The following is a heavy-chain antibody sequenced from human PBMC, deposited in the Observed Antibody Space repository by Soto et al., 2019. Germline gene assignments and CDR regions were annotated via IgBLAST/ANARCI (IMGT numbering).Heavy chain of an antibody. J-gene: IGHJ6*02. CDR3: ARKDRTTVTTYHYYYGMDV. Sequence: ASVKVSCKASGYTFTSYGISWVRQAPGQGLEWMGWISAYNGNTNYAQKLQGRVTMTTDTSTSTAYMELRSLRSDDTAVYYCARKDRTTVTTYHYYYGMDVWGQGTTVTAP. CDR2: ISAYNGNT. V-gene: IGHV1-18*04. D-gene: IGHD4-17*01. CDR1: GYTFTSYG.